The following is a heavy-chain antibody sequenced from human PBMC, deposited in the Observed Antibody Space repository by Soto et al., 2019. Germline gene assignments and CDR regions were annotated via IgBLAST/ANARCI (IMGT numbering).Heavy chain of an antibody. CDR3: AKVRSSRFIAVAGTVDY. CDR1: GFTFSSYA. Sequence: EVQLLESGGGLVQPGGSLRLSCAASGFTFSSYAMSWVRQAPGKGLEWVSAISGSGGSPYYADSVKGRFTISRDNSKNALYLQMNSLRAEDTAVYYCAKVRSSRFIAVAGTVDYWGQGTLVTVSS. J-gene: IGHJ4*02. D-gene: IGHD6-19*01. CDR2: ISGSGGSP. V-gene: IGHV3-23*01.